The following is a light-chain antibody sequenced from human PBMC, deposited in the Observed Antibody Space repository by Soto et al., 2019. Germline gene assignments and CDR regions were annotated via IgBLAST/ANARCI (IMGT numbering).Light chain of an antibody. CDR2: GAS. J-gene: IGKJ1*01. CDR3: QQSASAPRT. CDR1: QSITRY. Sequence: DIQRTQSPSSLSASVGDMVTITCRASQSITRYLNWYQQKPGKAPRLLIYGASTLQSGVSSRFSGSGSGTDFTLTIGSLQPEDFATYYCQQSASAPRTFGQGTKVEIK. V-gene: IGKV1-39*01.